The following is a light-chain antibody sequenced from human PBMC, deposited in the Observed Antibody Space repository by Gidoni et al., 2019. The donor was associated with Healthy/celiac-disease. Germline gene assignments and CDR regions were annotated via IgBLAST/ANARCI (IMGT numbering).Light chain of an antibody. CDR2: RNN. CDR3: AAWDDSLSGLV. CDR1: SSNIGSNY. V-gene: IGLV1-47*01. Sequence: QSVLTQPPSASGTPGQRVTISCSGSSSNIGSNYVYWYQPLPGTAPKLLIYRNNQRPSGGPDRFSGSKSGTSASLAISGLRSEDEADYYCAAWDDSLSGLVFGTGTKVTVL. J-gene: IGLJ1*01.